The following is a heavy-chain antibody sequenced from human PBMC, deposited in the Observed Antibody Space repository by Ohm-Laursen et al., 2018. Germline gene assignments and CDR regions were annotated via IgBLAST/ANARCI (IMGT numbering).Heavy chain of an antibody. V-gene: IGHV3-30*03. J-gene: IGHJ4*02. CDR1: GFTFSNYG. D-gene: IGHD3-22*01. CDR3: SRDRGTLIVGY. CDR2: ISYDGSKK. Sequence: RSLRLSCAAIGFTFSNYGMHWVRQAPGKGLEWVAVISYDGSKKYYVDSVKGRFTISRDNSKNTLYLQMDSLRPEDTAVYYCSRDRGTLIVGYWGQGTLVTVSS.